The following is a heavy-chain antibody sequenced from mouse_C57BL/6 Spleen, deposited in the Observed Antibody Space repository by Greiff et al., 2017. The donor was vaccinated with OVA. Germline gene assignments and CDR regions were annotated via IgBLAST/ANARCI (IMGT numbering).Heavy chain of an antibody. CDR1: GYSFTDYN. J-gene: IGHJ1*03. D-gene: IGHD1-1*01. V-gene: IGHV1-39*01. Sequence: VQLQQSGPELVKPGPSVKISCTASGYSFTDYNMNWVKQSNGTSLEWIGVFNPYYGNTSYNQQFKGKATMTVDQSSSPAFMQLNSLTSEDSAVXDCASGYGSSDWYFDVWGTGTTVTVSS. CDR3: ASGYGSSDWYFDV. CDR2: FNPYYGNT.